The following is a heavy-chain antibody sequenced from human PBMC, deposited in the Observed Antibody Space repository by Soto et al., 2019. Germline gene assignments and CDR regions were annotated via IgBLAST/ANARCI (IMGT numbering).Heavy chain of an antibody. D-gene: IGHD4-4*01. CDR2: IDPSDSYT. Sequence: GDSLKISCKGSGYRFTRYWISWGRQMPGKGLEWMGRIDPSDSYTNYSPSFQGHVTISADKSISTAYLQWSSLKASDTAMYYCXXXVXTNAYSNQRAAYSYGMDVWGQGPTV. CDR1: GYRFTRYW. CDR3: XXXVXTNAYSNQRAAYSYGMDV. J-gene: IGHJ6*02. V-gene: IGHV5-10-1*01.